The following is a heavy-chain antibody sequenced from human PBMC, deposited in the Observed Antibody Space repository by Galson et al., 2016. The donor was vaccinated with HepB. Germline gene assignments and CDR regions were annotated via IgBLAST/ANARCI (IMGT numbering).Heavy chain of an antibody. Sequence: SLRLSCAASGFSFRSYAMHWVRQAPGKGLEWVAVISDDGYHTQYADSVKGRFTISRDNSKNTPYLQMNSLRAEDTAVYYCATDSPHSSSWGSHWGQGTLVTVSS. CDR2: ISDDGYHT. D-gene: IGHD6-13*01. J-gene: IGHJ4*02. V-gene: IGHV3-30*14. CDR1: GFSFRSYA. CDR3: ATDSPHSSSWGSH.